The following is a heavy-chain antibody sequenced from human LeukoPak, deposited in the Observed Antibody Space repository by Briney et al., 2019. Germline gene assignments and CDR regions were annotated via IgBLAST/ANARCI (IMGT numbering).Heavy chain of an antibody. D-gene: IGHD2-21*02. CDR1: GFTFSSYA. CDR3: ARGDPTLMYYFDY. CDR2: IPSDGGNK. Sequence: GGSLRLSCAASGFTFSSYAMHWVRQAPGKGLEWVAVIPSDGGNKYYADSVKGRFTISRDNSRNTLSLQMDSLRAEDTAVYYCARGDPTLMYYFDYWGQGTLVTVSS. J-gene: IGHJ4*02. V-gene: IGHV3-30-3*01.